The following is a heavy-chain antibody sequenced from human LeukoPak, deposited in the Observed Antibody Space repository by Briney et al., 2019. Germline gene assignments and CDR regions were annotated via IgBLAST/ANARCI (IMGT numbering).Heavy chain of an antibody. CDR2: INQHGSES. D-gene: IGHD2-15*01. CDR1: GFTFSSYW. CDR3: AHSSCYGY. J-gene: IGHJ4*02. Sequence: GGSLSLSCAASGFTFSSYWMSWVRQAPGKGLEWVANINQHGSESYYVDSVKGRFTISRDNSKNTLYLQMNSLRAEDTAVYYCAHSSCYGYWGQGTLVTVSS. V-gene: IGHV3-7*03.